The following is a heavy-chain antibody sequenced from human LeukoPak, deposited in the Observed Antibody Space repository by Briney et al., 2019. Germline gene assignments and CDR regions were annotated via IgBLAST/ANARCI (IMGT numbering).Heavy chain of an antibody. CDR3: ARDERAGAVALDY. J-gene: IGHJ4*02. V-gene: IGHV1-2*02. Sequence: ASVKVSCKASGYTFTGYYMHWVRQAPGQGLEWMGWINPNSGGTNYAQKFQGRVTMTRDTSISTAYMELSSLRSDDTAVYYCARDERAGAVALDYWGQGTLVTVSS. CDR2: INPNSGGT. D-gene: IGHD6-19*01. CDR1: GYTFTGYY.